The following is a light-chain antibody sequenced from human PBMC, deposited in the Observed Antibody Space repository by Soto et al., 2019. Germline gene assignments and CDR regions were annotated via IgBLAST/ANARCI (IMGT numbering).Light chain of an antibody. CDR1: QSGYTNY. V-gene: IGKV3-20*01. J-gene: IGKJ2*01. CDR2: GAS. CDR3: QHYGSSPPVHT. Sequence: EIVLTQSPGTLSLSPGERATLSCRASQSGYTNYLAWYQQISGQAPRLLIYGASRRATGIPDRFSGSGSGTDFTLTISRLEPEDFAVYYCQHYGSSPPVHTFGQGTKLEIK.